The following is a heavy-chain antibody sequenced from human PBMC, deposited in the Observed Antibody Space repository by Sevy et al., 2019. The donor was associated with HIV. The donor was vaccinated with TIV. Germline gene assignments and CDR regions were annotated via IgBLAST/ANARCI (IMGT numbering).Heavy chain of an antibody. CDR3: ARERTLFGVVIIYFDY. Sequence: GGSLRLSCAASGFTFSSYEMNWVRQAPGKGLEWVSYISSSGSTIYYADSVKGRFTISRDNAKNSLYLQMNSLRAEDTAVYYCARERTLFGVVIIYFDYWGQGTLVTVSS. V-gene: IGHV3-48*03. D-gene: IGHD3-3*01. CDR1: GFTFSSYE. J-gene: IGHJ4*02. CDR2: ISSSGSTI.